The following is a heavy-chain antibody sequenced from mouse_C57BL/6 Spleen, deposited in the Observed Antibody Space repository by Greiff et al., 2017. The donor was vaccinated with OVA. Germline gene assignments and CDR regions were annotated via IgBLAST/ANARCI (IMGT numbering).Heavy chain of an antibody. V-gene: IGHV5-4*01. CDR1: GFTFSSYA. D-gene: IGHD1-1*01. CDR2: LSDGGSYT. Sequence: DVHLVESGGGLVKPGGSLKLSCAASGFTFSSYAMSWVRQTPEKRLEWVATLSDGGSYTYYPDNVKGRFTISRDNAKNNLYLQMSHLKSEDTAMYYCARDGYYGSSYFDYWGQGTTLTVSS. CDR3: ARDGYYGSSYFDY. J-gene: IGHJ2*01.